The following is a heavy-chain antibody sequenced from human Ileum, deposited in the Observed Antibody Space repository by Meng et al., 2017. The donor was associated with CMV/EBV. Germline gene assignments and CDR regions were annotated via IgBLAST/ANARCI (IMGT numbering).Heavy chain of an antibody. CDR3: ARKLEFWSGYPNWFDP. CDR2: IFHSGSA. V-gene: IGHV4-4*02. Sequence: GSISSDTWGSWVRQPPGRGLEWIGEIFHSGSANYNPSLKSRVTISVDKSKNQFSLKLSSVTAADTAVYYCARKLEFWSGYPNWFDPWGQGTLVTVSS. CDR1: GSISSDTW. D-gene: IGHD3-3*01. J-gene: IGHJ5*02.